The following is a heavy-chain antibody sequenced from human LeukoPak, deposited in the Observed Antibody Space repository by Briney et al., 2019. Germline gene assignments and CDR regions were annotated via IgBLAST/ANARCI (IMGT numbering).Heavy chain of an antibody. D-gene: IGHD2-15*01. CDR3: ARSRDCSGGSCTRDYFDY. CDR2: ISAYNGNT. CDR1: GYTFTSYG. J-gene: IGHJ4*02. V-gene: IGHV1-18*01. Sequence: ASVKVSCKASGYTFTSYGISWVRQAPGQGLEWMGWISAYNGNTNYAQKLQGRVTMTTDTSTSTAYMELRSLRSDDTAVYYCARSRDCSGGSCTRDYFDYWGQGTLVTVSS.